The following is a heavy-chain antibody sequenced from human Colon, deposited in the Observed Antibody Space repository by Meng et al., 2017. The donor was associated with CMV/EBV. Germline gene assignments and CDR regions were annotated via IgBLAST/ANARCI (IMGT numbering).Heavy chain of an antibody. D-gene: IGHD3-10*01. J-gene: IGHJ4*02. CDR1: GGSFSPYY. CDR3: ARGGGTPIRGVLPFDF. CDR2: IDHTGST. V-gene: IGHV4-34*01. Sequence: VQLKQGGGGLLKPAETLSLTCALYGGSFSPYYWSWIRQSPGKGLEWIAEIDHTGSTNYNPSLKSRVTISIDTSNSHFSLNLTSATAADTAVYYCARGGGTPIRGVLPFDFWGQGTLVTVSS.